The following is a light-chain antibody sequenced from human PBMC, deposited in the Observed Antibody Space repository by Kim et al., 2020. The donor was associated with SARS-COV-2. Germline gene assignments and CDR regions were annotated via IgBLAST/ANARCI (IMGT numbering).Light chain of an antibody. CDR3: QQSYSTPQLT. CDR2: AAS. Sequence: DIQMTQSPSSLSASVGDRVTITCRASQSISSYLNWYQQKPGKVPKLLIYAASSLQSGVPSRFSGSGSGTDFTLTISSLQPEDFATYYCQQSYSTPQLTFGGGTKVDIK. CDR1: QSISSY. V-gene: IGKV1-39*01. J-gene: IGKJ4*01.